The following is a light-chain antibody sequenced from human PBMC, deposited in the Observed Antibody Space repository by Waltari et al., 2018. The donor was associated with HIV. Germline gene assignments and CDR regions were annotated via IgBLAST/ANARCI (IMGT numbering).Light chain of an antibody. CDR2: QLS. V-gene: IGKV2-30*01. J-gene: IGKJ2*01. Sequence: DVVMSQSPLSLPVILGQPASISCRSSQSLVYSDGNTFLNWVHQRPGQSQRRLIFQLSNRDAGVPDRFSGSGSGTDFTLKISRVEAEDVGVNYCMQGTHWPYTFGQGTKLEIK. CDR1: QSLVYSDGNTF. CDR3: MQGTHWPYT.